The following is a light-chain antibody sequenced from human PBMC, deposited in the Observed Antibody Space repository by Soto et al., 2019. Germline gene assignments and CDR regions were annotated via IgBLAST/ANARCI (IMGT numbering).Light chain of an antibody. V-gene: IGKV3-20*01. J-gene: IGKJ4*01. CDR2: GAS. CDR1: QSVSSNY. CDR3: QQYGRSPRLA. Sequence: EMVWTQSPGTLSLSLGDRATLSCRASQSVSSNYLAWYHQKPGQAPRLLLYGASSRATGIPDRFSGSGSGTDFTLSISRLEPEDFGVYYCQQYGRSPRLAFGGGTKVDIK.